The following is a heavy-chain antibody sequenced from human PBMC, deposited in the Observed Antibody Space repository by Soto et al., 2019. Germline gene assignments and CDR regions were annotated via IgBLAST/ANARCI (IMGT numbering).Heavy chain of an antibody. J-gene: IGHJ4*02. CDR3: ARASSSSSAADY. V-gene: IGHV4-31*03. D-gene: IGHD6-6*01. CDR2: IYDSDSA. Sequence: QVQLQESGPGLVKPSQTLSLTCNVSGESISSGGYYWSWIRHHPGKGLEWIGYIYDSDSAYYNPSLKSRVTSSMDTSKNHFAMRLSSVTGADTAVYYCARASSSSSAADYWGQGTLVTVSS. CDR1: GESISSGGYY.